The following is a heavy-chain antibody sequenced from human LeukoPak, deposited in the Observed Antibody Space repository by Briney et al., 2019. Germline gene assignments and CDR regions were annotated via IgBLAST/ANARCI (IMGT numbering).Heavy chain of an antibody. D-gene: IGHD5-24*01. J-gene: IGHJ3*02. CDR2: IWYDGSNK. Sequence: QPGGSLRLSCAASGFTFSSYGMHWVRQAPGKGLEWVAVIWYDGSNKYYADSVKGRFTISRDNSKNTLYLQMNSLRAEGTAVYYCARGGEMATIGPDAFDIWGQGTMVTVSS. CDR3: ARGGEMATIGPDAFDI. CDR1: GFTFSSYG. V-gene: IGHV3-33*01.